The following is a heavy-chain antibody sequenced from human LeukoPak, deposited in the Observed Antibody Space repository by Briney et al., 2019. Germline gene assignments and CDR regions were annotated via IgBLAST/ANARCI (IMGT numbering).Heavy chain of an antibody. V-gene: IGHV3-33*01. CDR3: ARDRWYDGSGYIAAFDY. D-gene: IGHD3-22*01. J-gene: IGHJ4*02. CDR1: GFTFSRFG. Sequence: GGSLRLSREASGFTFSRFGMHWVRQAPGKGLERVAVIWYDGSNQDYADSVKGRFTISRDKSKDTLYLQVSSLRAEDTAVYYWARDRWYDGSGYIAAFDYWGQGTLVTVS. CDR2: IWYDGSNQ.